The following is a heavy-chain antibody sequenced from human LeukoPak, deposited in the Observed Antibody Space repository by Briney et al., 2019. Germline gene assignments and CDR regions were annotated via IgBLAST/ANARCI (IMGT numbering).Heavy chain of an antibody. D-gene: IGHD6-13*01. V-gene: IGHV1-2*02. CDR1: GYTFTGYY. CDR3: ARDLLTAAGGGY. Sequence: GASVKASCKASGYTFTGYYMHWVRQAPGQGLEWMGWINPNSGGTNYAQKFQGRVTMTRDTSISTAYMELSRLRSDDTAVYYCARDLLTAAGGGYWGQGTLVTVSS. J-gene: IGHJ4*02. CDR2: INPNSGGT.